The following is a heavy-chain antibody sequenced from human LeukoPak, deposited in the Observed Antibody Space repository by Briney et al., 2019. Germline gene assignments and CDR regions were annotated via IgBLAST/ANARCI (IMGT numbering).Heavy chain of an antibody. CDR2: ISSSGSTI. J-gene: IGHJ5*02. CDR3: ARLALRGPTRLGGWFDP. CDR1: GFTFSSYE. D-gene: IGHD3-10*01. V-gene: IGHV3-48*03. Sequence: PGGSLRLSCAASGFTFSSYEMNWVRQAPGKGLEWVSYISSSGSTIYYADSVKGRFTISRDNAKNSLYLQMNSLRAEDTALYYCARLALRGPTRLGGWFDPWGQGTLVTVSS.